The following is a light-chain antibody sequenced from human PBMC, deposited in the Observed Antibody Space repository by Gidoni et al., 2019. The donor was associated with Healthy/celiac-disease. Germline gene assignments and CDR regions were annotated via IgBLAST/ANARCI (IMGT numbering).Light chain of an antibody. CDR2: AAS. J-gene: IGKJ4*01. CDR3: QQYYSTPLT. Sequence: IQMTQSPSSLSASVGARVTITCRASQVISNSLAWYQQKPGKAPKHLLYAASRLECGVPSRCSGSGSGTAYTLPISSLQPADFATFYCQQYYSTPLTFGGGTKVEIK. CDR1: QVISNS. V-gene: IGKV1-NL1*01.